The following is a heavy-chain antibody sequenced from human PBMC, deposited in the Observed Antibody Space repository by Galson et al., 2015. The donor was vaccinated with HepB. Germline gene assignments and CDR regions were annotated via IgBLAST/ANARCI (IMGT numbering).Heavy chain of an antibody. CDR2: ISVSGSMS. CDR3: AGEDTSAWSVAY. V-gene: IGHV3-48*04. Sequence: SLRLSCATSGFKFSHHSMHWVRQAPGKGLEWVSHISVSGSMSYYADSVRGRFIISRDNSVNSLFLQMNSLRADDTAVYYCAGEDTSAWSVAYWGQGALVTVSS. D-gene: IGHD2-2*01. J-gene: IGHJ4*02. CDR1: GFKFSHHS.